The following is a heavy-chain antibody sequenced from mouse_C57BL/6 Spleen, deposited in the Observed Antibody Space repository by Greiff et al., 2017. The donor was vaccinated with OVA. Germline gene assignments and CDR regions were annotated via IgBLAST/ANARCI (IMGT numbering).Heavy chain of an antibody. V-gene: IGHV1-82*01. CDR1: GYAFSSSW. D-gene: IGHD4-1*01. CDR3: ARRELGLWYFDV. CDR2: IYPGDGDT. Sequence: QVQLKQSGPELVKPGASVKISCKASGYAFSSSWMNWVKQRPGKGLEWIGRIYPGDGDTNYNGKFKGKATLTADKSSSTAYMQLSSLTSEDSAVYFCARRELGLWYFDVWGTGTTVTVSS. J-gene: IGHJ1*03.